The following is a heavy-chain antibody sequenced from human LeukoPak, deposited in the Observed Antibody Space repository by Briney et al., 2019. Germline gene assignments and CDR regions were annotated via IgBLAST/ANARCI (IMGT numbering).Heavy chain of an antibody. V-gene: IGHV3-23*01. Sequence: PSETLSLTCAVYGGSFSGYYWSWVRQAPGKGLEWVSAISGSGGSTYYADSVKGRFTISRDNSKNTLYLQMNSLRAEDTAVYYCAKPTYSAVRSCFDYWGQGTLVTVSS. CDR3: AKPTYSAVRSCFDY. CDR1: GGSFSGYY. J-gene: IGHJ4*02. D-gene: IGHD5-18*01. CDR2: ISGSGGST.